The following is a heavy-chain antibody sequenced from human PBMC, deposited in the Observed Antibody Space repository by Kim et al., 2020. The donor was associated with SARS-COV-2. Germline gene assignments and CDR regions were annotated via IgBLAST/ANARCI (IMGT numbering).Heavy chain of an antibody. Sequence: GGSLRLSCAASGFTFSSYAMSWVRQAPGKGLEWVSAISGSGGSTYYADSVKGRFTISRDNSKNTLYLQMNSLRAEDTAVYYCAKGSHGILTGYPLWAYYFDYWGQGTLVTVSS. CDR3: AKGSHGILTGYPLWAYYFDY. CDR1: GFTFSSYA. CDR2: ISGSGGST. D-gene: IGHD3-9*01. J-gene: IGHJ4*02. V-gene: IGHV3-23*01.